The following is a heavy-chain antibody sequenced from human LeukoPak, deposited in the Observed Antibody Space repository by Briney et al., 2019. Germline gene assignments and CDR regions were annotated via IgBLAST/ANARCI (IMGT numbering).Heavy chain of an antibody. D-gene: IGHD3-22*01. CDR3: ARGRYYYDSSGVDAFSV. V-gene: IGHV3-11*01. CDR2: VTSIGSNI. Sequence: KPGGSLRLAWAASGFIFSEYYMAWIRQAPGEGRGWVSCVTSIGSNIYYADSVTGRFTISRTNAKKSLYMQMNSLRAEDTAVYFCARGRYYYDSSGVDAFSVWGQGTMVTVSS. CDR1: GFIFSEYY. J-gene: IGHJ3*01.